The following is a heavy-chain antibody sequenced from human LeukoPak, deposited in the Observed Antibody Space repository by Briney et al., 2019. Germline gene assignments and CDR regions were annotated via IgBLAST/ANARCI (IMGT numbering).Heavy chain of an antibody. V-gene: IGHV3-30*03. CDR3: ARGSRVWFGELLFDY. CDR2: ISYDGSNK. D-gene: IGHD3-10*01. Sequence: PGGSLRLSCAASGFTFSSYGMHWVRQAPGKGLEWVAIISYDGSNKYYADSVKGRFTISRDNAKNSLYLQMNSLRAEDTAVYYCARGSRVWFGELLFDYWGQGTLVTVSS. CDR1: GFTFSSYG. J-gene: IGHJ4*02.